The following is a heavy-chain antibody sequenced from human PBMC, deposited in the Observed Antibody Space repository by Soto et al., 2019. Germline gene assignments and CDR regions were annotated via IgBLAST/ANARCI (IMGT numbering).Heavy chain of an antibody. CDR1: GYTFTSYG. J-gene: IGHJ4*02. CDR2: ISAYNDNT. D-gene: IGHD4-17*01. CDR3: ARSTVTTSHDYFDY. V-gene: IGHV1-18*04. Sequence: ASVKVSCKASGYTFTSYGISGVRQAPGQGLEWMGWISAYNDNTIYAQTFQGRVTMTTDTSTSTAFMELRSLRSDDTALYYCARSTVTTSHDYFDYWGQGTLVTVSS.